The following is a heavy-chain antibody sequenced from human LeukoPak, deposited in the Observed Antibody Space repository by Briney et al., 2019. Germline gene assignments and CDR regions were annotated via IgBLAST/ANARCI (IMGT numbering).Heavy chain of an antibody. V-gene: IGHV3-23*01. CDR3: ARDWGLAGYVLDH. CDR2: ISGSGGST. Sequence: PGGSLRLSCAASGFTFSSYAMSWVRQAPGKGLEWVSAISGSGGSTYYADSVKGRFTISRDNSKNTLYLQMNSLRAEDTAVYYCARDWGLAGYVLDHWGQGTLVTVSS. D-gene: IGHD3-16*01. J-gene: IGHJ4*02. CDR1: GFTFSSYA.